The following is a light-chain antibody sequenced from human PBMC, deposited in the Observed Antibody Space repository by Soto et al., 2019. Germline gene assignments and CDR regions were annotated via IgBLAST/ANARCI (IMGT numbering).Light chain of an antibody. CDR2: GAS. CDR3: QQYGSSPLFT. V-gene: IGKV3-20*01. Sequence: EIVLTQSPGTLSLSPGERATLSCRASQSVSSSYLAWYQQKPGQAPRLLIYGASSRATGIPDSFGGRGSGTEFSLTISRLEPEDSAVYYCQQYGSSPLFTFGPGTKVDIK. CDR1: QSVSSSY. J-gene: IGKJ3*01.